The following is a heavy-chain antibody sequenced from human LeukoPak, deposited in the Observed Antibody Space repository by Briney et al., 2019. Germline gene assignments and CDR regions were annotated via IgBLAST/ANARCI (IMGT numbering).Heavy chain of an antibody. Sequence: GGSLRLSCAASGFTSSSFSMNWVRQAPGKGLEWVSYISSSSSTIYYADSVKGRFTISRDNAKNSLYLQMNSLRPEDTAVYYCAPAIAVAGTYYWGQGTLVTVSS. D-gene: IGHD6-19*01. CDR2: ISSSSSTI. V-gene: IGHV3-48*01. CDR3: APAIAVAGTYY. J-gene: IGHJ4*02. CDR1: GFTSSSFS.